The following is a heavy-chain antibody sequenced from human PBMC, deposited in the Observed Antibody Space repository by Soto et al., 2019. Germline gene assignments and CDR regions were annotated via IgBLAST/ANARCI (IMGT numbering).Heavy chain of an antibody. CDR2: IYYSGST. CDR1: GGSISSYY. Sequence: QVQLQESGPGLVKPSETLSLTCPVSGGSISSYYWRWIRQPPGKGLEWIGYIYYSGSTNYNPSLKSRVTISVDTSRNQFSLKLSSVTAADTAVYYCAGEASGEFGYWGQGTLVTVYS. CDR3: AGEASGEFGY. J-gene: IGHJ4*02. V-gene: IGHV4-59*01. D-gene: IGHD3-16*01.